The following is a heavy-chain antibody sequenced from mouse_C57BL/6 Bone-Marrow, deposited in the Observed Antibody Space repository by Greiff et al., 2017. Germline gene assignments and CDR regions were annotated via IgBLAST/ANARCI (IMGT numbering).Heavy chain of an antibody. V-gene: IGHV1-4*01. CDR2: INPSSGYT. CDR3: ARIDYYLDY. D-gene: IGHD2-13*01. J-gene: IGHJ2*01. CDR1: GYTFTSYT. Sequence: VQLQESGAELARPGASVKMSCTASGYTFTSYTMHWVQQRPGQGLEWIGYINPSSGYTKYKQKFKDKATLTADKSSIPVYMQLSSMASEDSEVYYCARIDYYLDYWGQGTTLTVSS.